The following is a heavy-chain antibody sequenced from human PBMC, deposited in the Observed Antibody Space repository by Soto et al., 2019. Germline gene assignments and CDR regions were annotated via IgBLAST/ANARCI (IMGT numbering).Heavy chain of an antibody. Sequence: PGGSLRLSCAASGITFSNYWMSWVRQAPGKGLEWVASIKKDGSEKYYVGSVKGRFTISRDNTKNPLYLEMKRLRVEDTAFYYCASRPPADTYVGVFDYWSQGALVTVSS. CDR2: IKKDGSEK. D-gene: IGHD3-3*01. CDR3: ASRPPADTYVGVFDY. J-gene: IGHJ4*02. V-gene: IGHV3-7*02. CDR1: GITFSNYW.